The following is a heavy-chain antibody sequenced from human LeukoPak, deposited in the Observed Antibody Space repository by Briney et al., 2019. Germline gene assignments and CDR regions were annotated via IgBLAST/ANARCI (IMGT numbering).Heavy chain of an antibody. CDR1: GYTFTNNY. CDR3: ARVNSYGFDY. D-gene: IGHD5-18*01. V-gene: IGHV1-46*01. Sequence: ASVKVSCKASGYTFTNNYMHWVRQAPGQGLEWMGIINPTGDSTWYAQKFQGRVTMTRDLATSTDYMEVSSLRSEDTAVYYCARVNSYGFDYWGQGTLVTVSS. J-gene: IGHJ4*02. CDR2: INPTGDST.